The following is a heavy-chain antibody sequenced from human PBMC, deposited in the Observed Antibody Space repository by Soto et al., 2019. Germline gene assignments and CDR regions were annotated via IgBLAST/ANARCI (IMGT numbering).Heavy chain of an antibody. Sequence: SVKVSCKASGYTFSSYAISWVRQAPGQGLEWMGGIIPIFGTANYAQKFQGRVTITADESTSTAYMELSSLRSEDTAVYYCARDKTYYDILTGYYPLDYWGQGTLVTVSS. V-gene: IGHV1-69*13. D-gene: IGHD3-9*01. CDR1: GYTFSSYA. CDR2: IIPIFGTA. J-gene: IGHJ4*02. CDR3: ARDKTYYDILTGYYPLDY.